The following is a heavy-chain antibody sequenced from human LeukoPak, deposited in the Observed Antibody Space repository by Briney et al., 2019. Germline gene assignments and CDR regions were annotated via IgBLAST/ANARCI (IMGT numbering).Heavy chain of an antibody. Sequence: KPSETLSLTCAVYGGSFSGYYWSWIRQPPGKGLEWIGEINHSGSTNYNPSLKSRVTISVDTSKNQFSLKLSSVTAADTAVYYCARGGYSGYDRLGYWGQGTLVTASS. CDR2: INHSGST. CDR1: GGSFSGYY. D-gene: IGHD5-12*01. V-gene: IGHV4-34*01. CDR3: ARGGYSGYDRLGY. J-gene: IGHJ4*02.